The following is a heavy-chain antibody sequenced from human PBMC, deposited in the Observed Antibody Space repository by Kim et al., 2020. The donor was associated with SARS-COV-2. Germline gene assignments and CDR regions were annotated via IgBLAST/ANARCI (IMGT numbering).Heavy chain of an antibody. V-gene: IGHV1-46*01. CDR3: ARGRFGEFYYDY. J-gene: IGHJ4*02. Sequence: SYAQKFQGRVTMTRDTSTSTVYMELSSLRSEDTAVYYCARGRFGEFYYDYWGQGTLVTVSS. D-gene: IGHD3-10*01.